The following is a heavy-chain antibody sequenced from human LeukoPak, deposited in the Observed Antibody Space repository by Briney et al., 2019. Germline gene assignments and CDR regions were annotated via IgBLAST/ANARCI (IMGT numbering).Heavy chain of an antibody. V-gene: IGHV4-59*13. D-gene: IGHD3-10*01. J-gene: IGHJ3*02. CDR3: ARADYGSGDAFDI. CDR1: GGSISSYY. CDR2: IYYSGST. Sequence: SETLSLTCIVSGGSISSYYWSWIRQPQGKVLEWIGYIYYSGSTNYNPSLKSRVTISVDTSKNQFSLKLSSVTAADTAVYYCARADYGSGDAFDIWGQGTMVTVSS.